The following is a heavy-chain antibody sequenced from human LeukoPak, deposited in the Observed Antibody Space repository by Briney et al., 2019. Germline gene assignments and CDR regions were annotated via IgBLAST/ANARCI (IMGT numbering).Heavy chain of an antibody. CDR1: GYXFTNYW. J-gene: IGHJ4*02. CDR2: IYPGDSDT. CDR3: ARSCSSGSCYYFDY. D-gene: IGHD2-15*01. Sequence: GESLKISCNGSGYXFTNYWIGWVRQMPGKGLEWMGIIYPGDSDTRYSPSFQGQVTISADKSISTAFLQWSGLKASDTAMYYCARSCSSGSCYYFDYWGQGTLVTVSS. V-gene: IGHV5-51*01.